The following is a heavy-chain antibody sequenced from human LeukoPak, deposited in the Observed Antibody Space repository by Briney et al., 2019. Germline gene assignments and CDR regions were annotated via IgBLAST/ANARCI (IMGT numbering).Heavy chain of an antibody. CDR1: GFTFSDYY. D-gene: IGHD1-26*01. CDR2: ISGSGRTI. V-gene: IGHV3-11*01. Sequence: GGSLRLSCAASGFTFSDYYMSWVRQAPGKGLEGVSYISGSGRTIYYADSVKGRFTISRDNAKNSLFLQMNSLRAEDTAVYYCARDPPDYSGSTTFDYWGQGTLVTVSS. CDR3: ARDPPDYSGSTTFDY. J-gene: IGHJ4*02.